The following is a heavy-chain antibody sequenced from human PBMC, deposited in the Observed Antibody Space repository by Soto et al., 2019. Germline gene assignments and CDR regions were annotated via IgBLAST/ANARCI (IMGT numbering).Heavy chain of an antibody. CDR1: AAYIRATNFY. J-gene: IGHJ4*02. D-gene: IGHD6-19*01. Sequence: PSETLSLTCSVPAAYIRATNFYWGWIRQPPGKGLEWIGYIYYSGSTNYNPSLKSRVTISVDTSKNQFSLKLSSVTAADTAVYYCARDSGGWAFDYWGQGTLVTVSS. CDR2: IYYSGST. V-gene: IGHV4-61*01. CDR3: ARDSGGWAFDY.